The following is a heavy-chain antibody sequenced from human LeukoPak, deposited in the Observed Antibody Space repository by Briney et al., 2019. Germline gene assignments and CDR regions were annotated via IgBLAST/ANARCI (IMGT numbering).Heavy chain of an antibody. CDR3: ARGPAWFGELGYGMDV. D-gene: IGHD3-10*01. J-gene: IGHJ6*02. CDR1: GFTFSSYG. Sequence: GGSLRLSCAASGFTFSSYGVHWVRQAPGKGLEWVAVIWYDGSNKYYADSVKGRFTISRDNSKNTLYLQMNSLRAEDTAVYYCARGPAWFGELGYGMDVWGQGTTVTVSS. V-gene: IGHV3-33*01. CDR2: IWYDGSNK.